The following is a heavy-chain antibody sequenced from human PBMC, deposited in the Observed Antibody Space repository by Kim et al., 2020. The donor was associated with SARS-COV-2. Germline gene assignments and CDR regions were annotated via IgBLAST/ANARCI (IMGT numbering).Heavy chain of an antibody. Sequence: SETLSLTCTVSGGSISSYYWSWIRQPPGKGLEWIGYIYNSGSTNYNPSLKSRVTISVDTSKNQFSLKLSSVTAADTGVYYCARRYCSGGSCYGPSNFDYWGQGSLVTVSS. D-gene: IGHD2-15*01. CDR3: ARRYCSGGSCYGPSNFDY. CDR1: GGSISSYY. CDR2: IYNSGST. J-gene: IGHJ4*02. V-gene: IGHV4-59*08.